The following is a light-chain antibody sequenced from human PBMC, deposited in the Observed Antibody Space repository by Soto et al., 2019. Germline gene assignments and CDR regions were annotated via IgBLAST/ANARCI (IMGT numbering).Light chain of an antibody. V-gene: IGKV3-15*01. J-gene: IGKJ4*01. CDR2: AAF. CDR3: QQYNNWPLVT. CDR1: QSVGTN. Sequence: EIVMTQSPATLSVSPGERATLSCRASQSVGTNLAWYQQKPGQPPRLLILAAFTMTTGIPERFCGGGSGSECTLTISGLQSADFAVYSCQQYNNWPLVTVGGGTKVEIK.